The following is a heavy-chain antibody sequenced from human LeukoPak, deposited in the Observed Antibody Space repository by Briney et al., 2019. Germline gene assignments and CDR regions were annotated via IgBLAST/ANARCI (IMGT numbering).Heavy chain of an antibody. Sequence: SETLSLTCTVSGDSITSGSFSWSWIRQPAGKGLEWIGYIYYSGSTNYNPSLKSRVTISVDTSKNQFSLKLSSVTAADTTAYYCAREMGHYDILTGYSVNAFDIWGQGTMVTVSS. CDR1: GDSITSGSFS. J-gene: IGHJ3*02. CDR2: IYYSGST. D-gene: IGHD3-9*01. CDR3: AREMGHYDILTGYSVNAFDI. V-gene: IGHV4-61*10.